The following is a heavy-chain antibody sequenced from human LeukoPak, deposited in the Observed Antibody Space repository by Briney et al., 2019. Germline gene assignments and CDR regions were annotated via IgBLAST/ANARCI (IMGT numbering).Heavy chain of an antibody. J-gene: IGHJ5*02. D-gene: IGHD1-7*01. CDR1: GFTFSNYW. CDR2: IKQDGSEK. Sequence: GGSLRLSCAASGFTFSNYWMRWVRQAPGKGLEWVANIKQDGSEKYYVDSVKGRFTISRDNAKNSLYVQMNSLRAEDTAVYYCAKVGDWNYRWFAPWGQGTLVTVSS. CDR3: AKVGDWNYRWFAP. V-gene: IGHV3-7*01.